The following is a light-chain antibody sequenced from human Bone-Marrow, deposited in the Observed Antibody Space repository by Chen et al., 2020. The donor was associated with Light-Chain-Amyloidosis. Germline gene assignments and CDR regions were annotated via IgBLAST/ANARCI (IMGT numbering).Light chain of an antibody. CDR2: GAS. CDR3: LQDSNYPQT. V-gene: IGKV1-6*01. CDR1: QDIRNE. J-gene: IGKJ1*01. Sequence: AIQMTQSPSSLSASVGDRVTITCRASQDIRNELSWYQQRPGKAPKLLIYGASTLQSGVPSRISGGGSGTDFTLTISSLQPEDFATYFCLQDSNYPQTFGQGTRVEI.